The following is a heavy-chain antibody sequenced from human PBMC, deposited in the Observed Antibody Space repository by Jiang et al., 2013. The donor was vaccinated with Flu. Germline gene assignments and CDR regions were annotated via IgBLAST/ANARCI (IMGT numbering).Heavy chain of an antibody. CDR2: IRNKAYGGTA. V-gene: IGHV3-49*04. J-gene: IGHJ4*02. CDR3: SKYGDFGNYFDS. D-gene: IGHD4-17*01. CDR1: GFTLSDYA. Sequence: VQLLESGRGLVQPGRSLRLSCTASGFTLSDYAVAWVRQAPGKGLEWVGFIRNKAYGGTAECAASMEGRCTISKDVSRNIAYLQLDSLKTEDTAMYYCSKYGDFGNYFDSWGQGTLVTVSS.